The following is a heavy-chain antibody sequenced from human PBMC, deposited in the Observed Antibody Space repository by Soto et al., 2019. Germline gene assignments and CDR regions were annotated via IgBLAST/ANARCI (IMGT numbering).Heavy chain of an antibody. CDR1: GDSVSSNSAA. J-gene: IGHJ5*02. V-gene: IGHV6-1*01. D-gene: IGHD2-21*02. CDR2: TYYRSKWYN. Sequence: SQTLSLTCAISGDSVSSNSAARNWIRQSPSRGLEWLGRTYYRSKWYNDYAVSVKSRITINPDTSKNQFSLQLNSVTPEDTAVYYCARGVVVTALKTNWFDPWGQGTLVTVSS. CDR3: ARGVVVTALKTNWFDP.